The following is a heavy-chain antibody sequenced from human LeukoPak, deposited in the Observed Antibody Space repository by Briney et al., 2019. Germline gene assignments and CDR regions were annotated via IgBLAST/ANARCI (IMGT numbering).Heavy chain of an antibody. J-gene: IGHJ6*03. CDR1: GFAFSSFA. V-gene: IGHV3-23*01. CDR3: TKELHVAVAVADYYYFYMDV. D-gene: IGHD6-19*01. Sequence: GGSLRLSCAASGFAFSSFAMGWVRQSPGKGLEWLSTINGGGNTTFYSDSVKGRFTISRDNSKNTLYLHMNSLRPDDTAIYYCTKELHVAVAVADYYYFYMDVWGRGTAVTVSS. CDR2: INGGGNTT.